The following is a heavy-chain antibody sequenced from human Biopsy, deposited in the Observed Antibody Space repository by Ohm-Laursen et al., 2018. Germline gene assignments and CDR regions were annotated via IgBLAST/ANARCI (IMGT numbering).Heavy chain of an antibody. CDR3: ALQSVAQMKNFDY. Sequence: ASVKVSCKASGYTFTGYYIHWVRQAPGQGLEWMGWISPKSGGTNYAQKFQGNITMTKNTSMSTAYMEMSRLRSDDTAVYYCALQSVAQMKNFDYWGQGTLVTVSS. V-gene: IGHV1-2*02. CDR1: GYTFTGYY. CDR2: ISPKSGGT. J-gene: IGHJ4*02. D-gene: IGHD6-19*01.